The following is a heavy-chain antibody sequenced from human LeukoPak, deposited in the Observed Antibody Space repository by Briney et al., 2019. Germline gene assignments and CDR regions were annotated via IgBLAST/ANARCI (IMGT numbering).Heavy chain of an antibody. J-gene: IGHJ6*02. CDR3: ASQWLDHYYYGMDV. Sequence: SETLSLTCTVSGGSISSGGYYWSWIRQHPGKGLEWIGYIYYSGSTYYNPSLKSRVTISVDTSKNQFSLKLSSVTAADTAVYYCASQWLDHYYYGMDVCGQGTTVTVSS. V-gene: IGHV4-31*03. D-gene: IGHD6-19*01. CDR2: IYYSGST. CDR1: GGSISSGGYY.